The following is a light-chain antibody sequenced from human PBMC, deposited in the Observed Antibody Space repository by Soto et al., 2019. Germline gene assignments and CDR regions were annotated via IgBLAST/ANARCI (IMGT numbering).Light chain of an antibody. CDR1: QSVSRN. CDR3: QQYNNWPPLT. J-gene: IGKJ4*01. CDR2: GAS. V-gene: IGKV3-15*01. Sequence: EIVMTQSPATLSVSPGERATLSCRASQSVSRNLAWYQQKPGQAPRLLIYGASTRATGIPARFSGSGSGTEFFLTISSLQSEDFAVYYCQQYNNWPPLTFGGGTKVEIK.